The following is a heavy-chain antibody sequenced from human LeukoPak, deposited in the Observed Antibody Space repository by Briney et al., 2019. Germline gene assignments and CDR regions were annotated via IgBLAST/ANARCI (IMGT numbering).Heavy chain of an antibody. J-gene: IGHJ6*03. CDR3: ARSRSYSSPLYYYYYMDV. CDR2: MNPNSGNT. V-gene: IGHV1-8*01. D-gene: IGHD6-13*01. Sequence: ASVKVSCKASGYTFTSYDINWVRQATGQGLEWMGWMNPNSGNTGYAQKFQGGVTMTRNTSISTAYVELSSLRSEDTAVYYCARSRSYSSPLYYYYYMDVWGKGTTVTVSS. CDR1: GYTFTSYD.